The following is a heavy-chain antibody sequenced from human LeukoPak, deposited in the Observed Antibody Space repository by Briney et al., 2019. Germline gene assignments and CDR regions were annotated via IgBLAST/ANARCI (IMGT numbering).Heavy chain of an antibody. V-gene: IGHV1-2*02. Sequence: ASVNVSCKASGYTFTAYYIHWLRQAPGQGPEWMGWIKPDSGSSHYAQKFQGRVTMTRDTSSNSAYMDLTRLKSDDTAVYYCARARVPIAAAGLYYFDYWGQGALVTVSS. D-gene: IGHD6-13*01. CDR2: IKPDSGSS. CDR1: GYTFTAYY. J-gene: IGHJ4*02. CDR3: ARARVPIAAAGLYYFDY.